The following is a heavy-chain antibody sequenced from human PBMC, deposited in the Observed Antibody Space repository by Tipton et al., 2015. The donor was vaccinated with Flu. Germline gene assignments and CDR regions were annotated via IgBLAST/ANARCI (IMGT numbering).Heavy chain of an antibody. CDR2: ISYAGSSK. V-gene: IGHV3-30-3*01. Sequence: SLRLSCAASRFTFSTYSMHWVRQGPGKGLEWVAVISYAGSSKYYADSVKGRFSVSRDNSKNTLYLQMDSLRAEDTAVYYCAKVIPELVAGLDYWGQGTLVTVSS. CDR1: RFTFSTYS. CDR3: AKVIPELVAGLDY. J-gene: IGHJ4*02. D-gene: IGHD6-19*01.